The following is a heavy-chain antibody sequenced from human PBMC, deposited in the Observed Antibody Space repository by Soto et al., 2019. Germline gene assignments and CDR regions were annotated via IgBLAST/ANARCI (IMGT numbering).Heavy chain of an antibody. CDR1: GGSISTSFY. CDR2: IYYSGST. J-gene: IGHJ2*01. Sequence: QLQLQESGPGLVKPSETLSLTCTVSGGSISTSFYWGWIRQPPGKGLEWIGSIYYSGSTYYNESLKVRVPMSMDTSQSQFSLQLTSVTAAETAVYIWAILHGSLYDTVIGAYTRFWYFDLWGRCTLVTVSS. V-gene: IGHV4-39*01. CDR3: AILHGSLYDTVIGAYTRFWYFDL. D-gene: IGHD3-16*01.